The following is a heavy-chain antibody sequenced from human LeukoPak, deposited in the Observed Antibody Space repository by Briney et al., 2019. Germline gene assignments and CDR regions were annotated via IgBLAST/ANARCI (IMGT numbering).Heavy chain of an antibody. CDR2: INWNGGST. Sequence: PGGSLRLFCAASGFTFDDYGMRWVRQAPGKGLEWVSGINWNGGSTGYADSVKGRFTISRDNAKNSLYLQMNSLRAEDTALYHCARDLFYYYGMDVWGQGTTVTVSS. J-gene: IGHJ6*02. V-gene: IGHV3-20*01. CDR3: ARDLFYYYGMDV. CDR1: GFTFDDYG.